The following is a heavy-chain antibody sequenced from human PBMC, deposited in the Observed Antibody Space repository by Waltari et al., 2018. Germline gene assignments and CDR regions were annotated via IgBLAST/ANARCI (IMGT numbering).Heavy chain of an antibody. V-gene: IGHV3-48*01. J-gene: IGHJ5*02. CDR2: ISSSSSTI. CDR3: AREYYYDSSGYTSP. D-gene: IGHD3-22*01. Sequence: EVQLVESGGGLVQPGGSLRLSCAASGFTFSSYSMNWVRPAPGKGLEWVSYISSSSSTIYYADSVKGRFTISRDNAKNSLYLQMNSLRAEDTAVYYCAREYYYDSSGYTSPWGQGTLVTVSS. CDR1: GFTFSSYS.